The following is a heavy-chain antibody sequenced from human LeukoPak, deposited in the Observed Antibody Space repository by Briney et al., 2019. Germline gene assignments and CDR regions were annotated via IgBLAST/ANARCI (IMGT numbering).Heavy chain of an antibody. J-gene: IGHJ4*02. CDR2: ITTYNGNT. CDR3: AREMWGTTLVTPFDY. D-gene: IGHD4-23*01. Sequence: GASVKVSCKASGYTFTGYYMHWVRQAPGQGLEWMGWITTYNGNTYSAQKFQGRVTMTTDTSTSTAYMELRSLRSDDTAVYYCAREMWGTTLVTPFDYWGQGTLVTVSS. V-gene: IGHV1-18*04. CDR1: GYTFTGYY.